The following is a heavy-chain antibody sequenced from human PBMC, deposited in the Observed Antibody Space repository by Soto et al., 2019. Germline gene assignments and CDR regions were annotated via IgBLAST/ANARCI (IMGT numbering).Heavy chain of an antibody. V-gene: IGHV3-23*01. CDR2: ILGSGRNT. CDR1: GLTFSDHS. Sequence: VQLLESGGGLVQPGGSLRLSCAASGLTFSDHSMTWVRQAPGKGLEWVSAILGSGRNTYYADSVKGRFTISRDNSRNTLYLQMNSLRVEDTAVYFCAGRRGGAYYFDYWGQGTLVTVSS. CDR3: AGRRGGAYYFDY. J-gene: IGHJ4*02. D-gene: IGHD3-10*01.